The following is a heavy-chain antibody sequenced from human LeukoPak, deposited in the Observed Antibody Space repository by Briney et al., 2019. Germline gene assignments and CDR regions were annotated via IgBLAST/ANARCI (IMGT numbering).Heavy chain of an antibody. CDR3: AIPPTMIAAFDI. D-gene: IGHD3-22*01. Sequence: PGGSLRLSCAASGFSFSDAWMSWVRQIPEKGLEWVSAISGSGGSTYYADSVKGRFTISRDNSKNTLYLQMNSLRAEDTAVYYCAIPPTMIAAFDIWGQGTMVTVSS. CDR1: GFSFSDAW. J-gene: IGHJ3*02. CDR2: ISGSGGST. V-gene: IGHV3-23*01.